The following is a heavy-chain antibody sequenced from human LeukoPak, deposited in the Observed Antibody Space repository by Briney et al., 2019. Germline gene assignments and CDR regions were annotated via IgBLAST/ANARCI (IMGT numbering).Heavy chain of an antibody. Sequence: AGGSLRLSCAASEFTFSSYSMNWIRQPPGKGLEWIGSIYYSGSTYYNPSLKSRVTIPVGTSKNQFSLKLNSVTATDTAVYYCARHYGPWGQGTLVTVSS. CDR3: ARHYGP. V-gene: IGHV4-39*01. CDR2: IYYSGST. D-gene: IGHD3-10*01. CDR1: EFTFSSYS. J-gene: IGHJ4*02.